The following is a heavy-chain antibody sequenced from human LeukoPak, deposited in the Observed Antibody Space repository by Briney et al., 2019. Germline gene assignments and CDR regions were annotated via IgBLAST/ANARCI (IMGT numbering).Heavy chain of an antibody. Sequence: GASVKVSCKASGGTFSSYTISWVRQAPGQGLEWMGWINPNSGGTNYAQMFQGRVTMTRDTSISTAYMELSRLRSDDTAVYYCARGKFVIVPAGFDFVVAFDIWGQGTMVTVSS. J-gene: IGHJ3*02. V-gene: IGHV1-2*02. CDR3: ARGKFVIVPAGFDFVVAFDI. CDR1: GGTFSSYT. D-gene: IGHD2-2*01. CDR2: INPNSGGT.